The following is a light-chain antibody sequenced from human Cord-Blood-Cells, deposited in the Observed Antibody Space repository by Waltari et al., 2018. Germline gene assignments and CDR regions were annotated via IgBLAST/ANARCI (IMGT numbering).Light chain of an antibody. CDR3: QQSYSTPYT. CDR1: QNISSY. V-gene: IGKV1-39*01. J-gene: IGKJ2*01. Sequence: DIQMTQSPSSLSASVGDRVTITCRANQNISSYLNWYQHKPGKTPKLLIYAASSLQSGVPSRFSGSGSGTDFTLTISSLQPEDFATYYCQQSYSTPYTFGQGTKLEIK. CDR2: AAS.